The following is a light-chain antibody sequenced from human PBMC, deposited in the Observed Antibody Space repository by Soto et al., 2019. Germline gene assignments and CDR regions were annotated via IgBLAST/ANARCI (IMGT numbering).Light chain of an antibody. CDR1: QDINSY. J-gene: IGKJ5*01. Sequence: DIQMTQSPSSLSASVGDRVTITCQASQDINSYLAWCQQKPGKAPKLLIYAASTLQSGVPSRFSGSGSGTDFTLTIRSLQTEDVATYYCQRCDNARRITFGQGTRLEIK. V-gene: IGKV1-27*01. CDR2: AAS. CDR3: QRCDNARRIT.